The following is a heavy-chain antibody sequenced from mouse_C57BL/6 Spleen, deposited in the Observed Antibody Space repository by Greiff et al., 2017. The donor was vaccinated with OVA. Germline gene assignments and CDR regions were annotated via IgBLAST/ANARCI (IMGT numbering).Heavy chain of an antibody. CDR2: INPNNGGT. D-gene: IGHD2-4*01. Sequence: VQLQQSGPELVKPGASVKISCKASGYTFTDYYMNWVKQSHGKSLEWIGDINPNNGGTSYNQKFKGKATLTVDKSSSTAYMELRSLTSEDSAVYYCARHYDYGGYFGGWGTGTTVTVSS. CDR3: ARHYDYGGYFGG. J-gene: IGHJ1*03. V-gene: IGHV1-26*01. CDR1: GYTFTDYY.